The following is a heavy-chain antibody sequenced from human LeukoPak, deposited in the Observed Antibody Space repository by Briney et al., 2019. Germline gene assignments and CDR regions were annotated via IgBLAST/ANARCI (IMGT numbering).Heavy chain of an antibody. Sequence: SETLSLTCTVSGGSISSYYWSWIRQPPGKGLEWIGYIYYSGSTNYNPSLKSRVTISVDTSKNQFSLKLSSVTAADTAVYYCAREATRKGFDYWGQGTLVTVPS. CDR3: AREATRKGFDY. V-gene: IGHV4-59*01. CDR1: GGSISSYY. CDR2: IYYSGST. D-gene: IGHD1-1*01. J-gene: IGHJ4*02.